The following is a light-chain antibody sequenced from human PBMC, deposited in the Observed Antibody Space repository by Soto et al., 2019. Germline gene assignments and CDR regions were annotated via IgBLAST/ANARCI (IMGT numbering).Light chain of an antibody. V-gene: IGKV1-9*01. CDR2: EES. J-gene: IGKJ4*01. Sequence: DIHLTQSPSSLSASVGDRVTITCRASQAITNNLAWYQQKPGNPPRLLIYEESTLHSGVPSRFSGRKVGTQFILTIDSLQPEDFATYYCQQVKSYPRTVGGGTKVDI. CDR1: QAITNN. CDR3: QQVKSYPRT.